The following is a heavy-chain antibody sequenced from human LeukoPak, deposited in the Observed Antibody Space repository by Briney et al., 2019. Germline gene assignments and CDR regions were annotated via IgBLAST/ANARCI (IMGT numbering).Heavy chain of an antibody. J-gene: IGHJ5*02. CDR3: VRQMIRFWFDP. V-gene: IGHV3-7*01. CDR2: INPDGSQK. Sequence: QPGGSLRLSCAASGFAFSTYWMHWVRQAPGKGLEWVADINPDGSQKYSVDSVKGRFTISRDNAKNSLFLQMNSLRAEDTAVYYCVRQMIRFWFDPWGQGTQVTVSS. D-gene: IGHD3-16*01. CDR1: GFAFSTYW.